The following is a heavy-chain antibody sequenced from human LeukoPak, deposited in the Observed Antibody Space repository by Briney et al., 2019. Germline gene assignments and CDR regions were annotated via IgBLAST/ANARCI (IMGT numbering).Heavy chain of an antibody. CDR2: IYQSGDS. CDR1: GGSISSGGYY. J-gene: IGHJ4*02. V-gene: IGHV4-30-2*01. CDR3: ARGTNPLYNWQHEGFDY. Sequence: SETLSLTCTVSGGSISSGGYYWSWIRQPPGKGLEWLGYIYQSGDSFYSPSLKSRVTISIDRPKNQFSLKVKSVTAADAAVYYCARGTNPLYNWQHEGFDYWGQGTLIAVSS. D-gene: IGHD1-20*01.